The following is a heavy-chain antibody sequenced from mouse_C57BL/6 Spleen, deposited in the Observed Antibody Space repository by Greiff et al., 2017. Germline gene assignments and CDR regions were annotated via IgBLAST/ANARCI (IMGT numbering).Heavy chain of an antibody. CDR2: ISSGGSYT. CDR3: ARQNYYGSSHWYFDV. Sequence: EVKVVESGGDLVKPGGSLKLSCAASGFTFSSYGMSWVRQTPDKRLAWVATISSGGSYTYYPDSVKGRFTISRDNAKNTLYLQMSSLKSEDTAMYYCARQNYYGSSHWYFDVWGTGTTVTVSS. CDR1: GFTFSSYG. J-gene: IGHJ1*03. D-gene: IGHD1-1*01. V-gene: IGHV5-6*01.